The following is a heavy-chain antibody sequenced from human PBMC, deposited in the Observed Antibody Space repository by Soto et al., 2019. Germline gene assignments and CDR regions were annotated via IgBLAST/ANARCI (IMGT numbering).Heavy chain of an antibody. D-gene: IGHD5-12*01. J-gene: IGHJ4*02. CDR2: ISSSSAYI. CDR3: ASPIEMATISWYFDN. CDR1: GFTFRSYS. Sequence: GGSLRLSCAASGFTFRSYSMNWVRQAPGKGLEWVSAISSSSAYIYYADSVKGRFTISRDNAKNSLYLLMNSLRAEDTAVYYCASPIEMATISWYFDNWGQGTLVTVSS. V-gene: IGHV3-21*01.